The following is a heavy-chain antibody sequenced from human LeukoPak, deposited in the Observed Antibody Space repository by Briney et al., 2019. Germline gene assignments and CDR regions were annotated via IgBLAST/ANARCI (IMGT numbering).Heavy chain of an antibody. Sequence: SETLSLTCAVYGGSFSGYYWSWIRQPPGKGLEWIGEINHSGSTNYNPSLKSRVTISVATSKNQFSLKLSSVTAADTAVYYCARINAPVATFDYWGLGTLVAVSS. J-gene: IGHJ4*02. CDR2: INHSGST. CDR1: GGSFSGYY. V-gene: IGHV4-34*01. D-gene: IGHD2-21*01. CDR3: ARINAPVATFDY.